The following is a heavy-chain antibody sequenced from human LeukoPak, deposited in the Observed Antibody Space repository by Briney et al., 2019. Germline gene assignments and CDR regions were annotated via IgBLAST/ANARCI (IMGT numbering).Heavy chain of an antibody. Sequence: GGSLRLSCATSGFPFHNYWMTWVRQAPGRGLEWLANIDQDETEKNYVDSVKGRFTISRDNAEKSLYLRMTSLRAEDTAVYYCAKEGAYPIITYDSWGQGALVTVSS. D-gene: IGHD3-10*01. CDR2: IDQDETEK. V-gene: IGHV3-7*01. J-gene: IGHJ5*01. CDR1: GFPFHNYW. CDR3: AKEGAYPIITYDS.